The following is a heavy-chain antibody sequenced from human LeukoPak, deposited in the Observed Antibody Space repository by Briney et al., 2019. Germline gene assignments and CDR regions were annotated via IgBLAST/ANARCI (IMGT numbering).Heavy chain of an antibody. V-gene: IGHV4-4*07. CDR3: ARESYGDLSLWY. J-gene: IGHJ4*02. CDR1: GGSFSGYY. Sequence: PSETLSLTCAVYGGSFSGYYWSWIRQPAGKGLEWIGRIYTSGSTNYNPSLKSRVTMSVDTSKNQFSLKLSSVTAADTAVYYCARESYGDLSLWYWGQGTLVAVSS. CDR2: IYTSGST. D-gene: IGHD4-17*01.